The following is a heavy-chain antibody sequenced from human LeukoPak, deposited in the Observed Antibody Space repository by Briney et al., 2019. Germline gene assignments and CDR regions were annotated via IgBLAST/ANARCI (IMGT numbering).Heavy chain of an antibody. CDR2: ISAYNGNT. Sequence: GASVKVSCKASGYTFTSYGISWVRQAPGQGLEWMGWISAYNGNTNYAQKLQGRVTMTTDTSTSTAYMELRSLRSDDTAVHYCARGGLRQVRGVTRIHTPRFDYWGQGTLVTVSS. CDR1: GYTFTSYG. V-gene: IGHV1-18*04. CDR3: ARGGLRQVRGVTRIHTPRFDY. J-gene: IGHJ4*02. D-gene: IGHD3-10*01.